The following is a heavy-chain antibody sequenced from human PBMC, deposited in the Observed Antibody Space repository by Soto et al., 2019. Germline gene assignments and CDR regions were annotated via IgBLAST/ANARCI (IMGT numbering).Heavy chain of an antibody. J-gene: IGHJ6*03. Sequence: SETLSLTCAVYGGSFSGYYWSWIRQPPGKGLEWIGEINHSGSTNYNPSLKSRVTISVDTSKNQFSLKLSSVTAADTAVYYCARWSRGYRMVRGLYMDVWGKGTTVTVSS. CDR3: ARWSRGYRMVRGLYMDV. CDR2: INHSGST. CDR1: GGSFSGYY. V-gene: IGHV4-34*01. D-gene: IGHD3-10*01.